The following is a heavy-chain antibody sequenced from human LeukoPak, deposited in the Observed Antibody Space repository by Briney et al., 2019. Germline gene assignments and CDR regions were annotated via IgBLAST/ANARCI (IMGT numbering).Heavy chain of an antibody. CDR3: ARGDCSGGSCYLSLTTIDY. CDR2: ISWNSGSI. CDR1: GFTFDDYA. Sequence: GGSLRLSCAASGFTFDDYAMHWVRQAPGKGLEWVSGISWNSGSIGYADSVKGRFTISRDNAKNSLYLQMNSLRAEDTAVYYCARGDCSGGSCYLSLTTIDYWGQGTLVTVSS. D-gene: IGHD2-15*01. V-gene: IGHV3-9*01. J-gene: IGHJ4*02.